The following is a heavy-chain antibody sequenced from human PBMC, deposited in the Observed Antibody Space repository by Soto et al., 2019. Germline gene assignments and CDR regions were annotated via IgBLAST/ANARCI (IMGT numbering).Heavy chain of an antibody. CDR3: ARGRSVGAKYYFAY. D-gene: IGHD1-26*01. V-gene: IGHV4-59*01. CDR1: GGSISSYY. J-gene: IGHJ4*02. CDR2: IYYSGST. Sequence: PSETLSLTCTVSGGSISSYYWSWIRQPPGKGLEWIGHIYYSGSTNYNPSLKSRVTISVDTSKNQFSLKLSSVTAADTAVYYCARGRSVGAKYYFAYWGQGTLVTVSS.